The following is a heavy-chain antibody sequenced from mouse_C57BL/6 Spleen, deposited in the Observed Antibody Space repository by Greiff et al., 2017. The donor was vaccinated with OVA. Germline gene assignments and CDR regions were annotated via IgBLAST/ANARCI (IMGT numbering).Heavy chain of an antibody. CDR3: TSYYYGSFDY. V-gene: IGHV1-15*01. Sequence: VQLQQSGAELVWPGASVTLSCKASGYTFTDYEMHWVKQTPVHGLEWIGAIDPETGGTAYNQKFKGKAILTADKSSSTAYMELRSLTSEDSAVYYCTSYYYGSFDYWGQGTTLTVSS. D-gene: IGHD1-1*01. CDR2: IDPETGGT. J-gene: IGHJ2*01. CDR1: GYTFTDYE.